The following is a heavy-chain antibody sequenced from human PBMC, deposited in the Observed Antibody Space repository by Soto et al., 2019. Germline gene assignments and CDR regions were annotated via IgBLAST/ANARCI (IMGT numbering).Heavy chain of an antibody. Sequence: QVQLVESGGGVVQPGRSLRLSCAASGFTFSSYGMHWVRQAPGKGLEWVAVIWYDGSNKYYADSVKGRFTISRDNSKNTLYLQMNSLRAEDTAAYYCARDRVVVAVSNWFDPWGQGTLVTVSS. CDR2: IWYDGSNK. J-gene: IGHJ5*02. CDR3: ARDRVVVAVSNWFDP. CDR1: GFTFSSYG. D-gene: IGHD2-15*01. V-gene: IGHV3-33*01.